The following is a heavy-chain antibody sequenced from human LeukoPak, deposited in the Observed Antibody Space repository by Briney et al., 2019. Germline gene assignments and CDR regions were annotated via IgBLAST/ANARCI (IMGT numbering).Heavy chain of an antibody. Sequence: SETLSLTCTVSGGSISSGNYYWGWIRQPPGKGLEWIASIHYSETAYYNPSLKSRVTISVDTSKNHFSLKLTSVTAADTAVYYCARGPTYQPIDYWGQGTLVTVSS. CDR1: GGSISSGNYY. V-gene: IGHV4-39*02. J-gene: IGHJ4*02. CDR2: IHYSETA. D-gene: IGHD2-2*01. CDR3: ARGPTYQPIDY.